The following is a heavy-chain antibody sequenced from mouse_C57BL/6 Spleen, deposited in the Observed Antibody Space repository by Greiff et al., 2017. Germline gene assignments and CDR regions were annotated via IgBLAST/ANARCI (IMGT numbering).Heavy chain of an antibody. V-gene: IGHV1-61*01. D-gene: IGHD1-1*01. Sequence: QVQLQQPGAELVRPGSSVTLSCKASGYTFTSYWLDWVKQRPGQGLEWIGNLYPSDSETHYNQKFKDKATLPVDKSSSTAYMQLSSPTSEDSAVYYCARCGYYYGSSYYFDYWGQGTTLTVSS. CDR2: LYPSDSET. CDR3: ARCGYYYGSSYYFDY. CDR1: GYTFTSYW. J-gene: IGHJ2*01.